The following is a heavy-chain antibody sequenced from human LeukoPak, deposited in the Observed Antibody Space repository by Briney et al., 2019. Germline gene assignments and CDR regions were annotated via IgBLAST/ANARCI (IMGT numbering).Heavy chain of an antibody. J-gene: IGHJ4*02. D-gene: IGHD2-15*01. CDR1: GGSFSGYY. CDR3: ARGAYDCSGGSCYSEY. V-gene: IGHV4-34*01. CDR2: INHSGST. Sequence: PSETLSLTCAVYGGSFSGYYWSWIRQPPGKGLEWIGEINHSGSTNYNPSLKSRVTISVDTSKNQFSLKRSSVTAADTAVYYCARGAYDCSGGSCYSEYWGQGTLVTVSS.